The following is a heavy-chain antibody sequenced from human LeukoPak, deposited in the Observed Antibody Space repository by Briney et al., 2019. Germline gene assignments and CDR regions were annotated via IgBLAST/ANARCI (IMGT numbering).Heavy chain of an antibody. CDR2: ISGSGGST. CDR1: GFTFSSYA. Sequence: PGGSLRLSCAASGFTFSSYAMSWVRQAPGKGLEWVSAISGSGGSTYYADSVKGRFTISRDNAKNSLYLQMNSLRAEDTAVYYCARLLTQNLDYWGQGTLVTVSS. V-gene: IGHV3-23*01. J-gene: IGHJ4*02. D-gene: IGHD1-14*01. CDR3: ARLLTQNLDY.